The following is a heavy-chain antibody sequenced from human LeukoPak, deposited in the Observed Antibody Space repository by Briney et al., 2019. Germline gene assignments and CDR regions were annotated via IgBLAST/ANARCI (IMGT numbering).Heavy chain of an antibody. CDR2: IYSGGRT. CDR1: GFTVSSNY. V-gene: IGHV3-66*02. Sequence: GGSLRLSCAASGFTVSSNYMSWVRQAPGKGQEWGSVIYSGGRTYYADSVKGRFTISRNNSKNTLYLQMNSLRAEDTAVYYCARDLTPWDYWGQGTLVTVSS. CDR3: ARDLTPWDY. J-gene: IGHJ4*02. D-gene: IGHD1-14*01.